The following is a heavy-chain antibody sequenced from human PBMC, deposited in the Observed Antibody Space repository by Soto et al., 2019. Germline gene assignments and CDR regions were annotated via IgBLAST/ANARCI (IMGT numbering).Heavy chain of an antibody. CDR2: ISYSGST. CDR1: GGSISGGGYY. D-gene: IGHD3-10*01. Sequence: PSETMSLTCTVSGGSISGGGYYWSWIRQHPGTGLEWIGHISYSGSTYYNTSLKSRVTISVDTSRNQFSLKLSSVTAADTAVYYCARVTTMAIDAFDIWGQGTMVTVSS. CDR3: ARVTTMAIDAFDI. V-gene: IGHV4-31*03. J-gene: IGHJ3*02.